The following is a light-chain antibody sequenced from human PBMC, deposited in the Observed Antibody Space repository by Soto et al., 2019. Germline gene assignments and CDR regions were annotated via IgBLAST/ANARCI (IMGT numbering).Light chain of an antibody. CDR2: QDN. V-gene: IGLV3-1*01. J-gene: IGLJ1*01. CDR3: QAWDSSTAGV. CDR1: KLGNKY. Sequence: SSELTQPPSVSVSPGQTASITCSGDKLGNKYACWYQQKPGQSPVVVIYQDNKRPSGIPERFSGSNSGNTATLTISGTQAMDEADYYCQAWDSSTAGVFGTGTKVTVL.